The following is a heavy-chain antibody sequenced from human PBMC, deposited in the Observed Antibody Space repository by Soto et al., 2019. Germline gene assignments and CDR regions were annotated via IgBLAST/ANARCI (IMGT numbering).Heavy chain of an antibody. V-gene: IGHV1-69*01. D-gene: IGHD3-9*01. CDR1: GGTFSSYA. CDR3: ARDSVHYDILTGYALDY. CDR2: IIPIFDTA. J-gene: IGHJ4*02. Sequence: QVQLVQSGAEVKKPGSSVKVSCTASGGTFSSYAISWVRQAPGQGLEWMGGIIPIFDTANYAQKFQGRVTITADESTSTAYMELSSLRSEDTAVYYCARDSVHYDILTGYALDYWGQGTLVTVSS.